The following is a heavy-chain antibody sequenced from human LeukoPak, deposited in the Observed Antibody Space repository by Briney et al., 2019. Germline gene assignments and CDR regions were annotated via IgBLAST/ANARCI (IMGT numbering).Heavy chain of an antibody. Sequence: SETLSLTCTVSGRSISCGDYFWSWIRQHPGKGLEWVGYIRYSGRNPQNPSLKRRVTMSINTPQNQFPLQLSSVTAADTAMYYCARAYCSGGSCYYFDYWGEGTLVTVSS. D-gene: IGHD2-15*01. CDR1: GRSISCGDYF. J-gene: IGHJ4*02. CDR3: ARAYCSGGSCYYFDY. V-gene: IGHV4-31*03. CDR2: IRYSGRN.